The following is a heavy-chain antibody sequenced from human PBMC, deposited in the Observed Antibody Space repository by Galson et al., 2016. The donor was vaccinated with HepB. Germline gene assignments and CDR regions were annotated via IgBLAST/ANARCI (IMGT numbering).Heavy chain of an antibody. CDR1: GFAFSSHW. Sequence: SLRLSCAASGFAFSSHWMHWVRQALGKGLVWVSRINSDGTISNYADSVTGRFTISRDNAKNTPYLQMNSLRAEDTAVYFCVRDHSVVPTTAYNWFDPWGRGTLVTVSS. CDR3: VRDHSVVPTTAYNWFDP. D-gene: IGHD4-23*01. V-gene: IGHV3-74*01. J-gene: IGHJ5*02. CDR2: INSDGTIS.